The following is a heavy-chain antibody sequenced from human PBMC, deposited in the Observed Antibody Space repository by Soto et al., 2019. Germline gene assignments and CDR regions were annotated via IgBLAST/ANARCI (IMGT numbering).Heavy chain of an antibody. CDR1: GFTFSYYT. CDR2: ISSTSSYI. Sequence: GGSLRLSCVASGFTFSYYTMNWVRQAPGEGPEWVSSISSTSSYIYYADSVEGRFTISRDNAKNSLYLQMDSLRAGDTARYYCARDDYSNSDWFAPWGQGTLVTVSS. D-gene: IGHD4-4*01. V-gene: IGHV3-21*01. J-gene: IGHJ5*02. CDR3: ARDDYSNSDWFAP.